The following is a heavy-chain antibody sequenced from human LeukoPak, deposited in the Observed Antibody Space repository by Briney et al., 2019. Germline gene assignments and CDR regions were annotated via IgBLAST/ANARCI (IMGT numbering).Heavy chain of an antibody. CDR1: GGSISSTSYY. Sequence: SETLSLTCNVSGGSISSTSYYWGWIRQPPGKGLEWLGNIYYTGTTYYNPSLKSRVTMSVDTSKNQFSLKLSSVTAADTAVYYCARDRGIRGSSWYWFDPWGQGTLVTVSS. CDR2: IYYTGTT. D-gene: IGHD6-13*01. V-gene: IGHV4-39*07. CDR3: ARDRGIRGSSWYWFDP. J-gene: IGHJ5*02.